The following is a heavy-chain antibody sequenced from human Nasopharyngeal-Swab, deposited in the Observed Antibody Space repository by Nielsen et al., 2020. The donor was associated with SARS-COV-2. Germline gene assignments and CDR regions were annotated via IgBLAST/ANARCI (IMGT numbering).Heavy chain of an antibody. J-gene: IGHJ6*03. CDR2: IYYSGST. CDR3: ARQVGLLWFGGFSWDYYYMDV. V-gene: IGHV4-39*01. CDR1: GGSISSSSYY. D-gene: IGHD3-10*01. Sequence: SETLSLTCTVSGGSISSSSYYWGWIRQPPGKGLGWIGSIYYSGSTYYNPSLKSRVTISVDTSKNQFSLKLSSVTAADTAVYYCARQVGLLWFGGFSWDYYYMDVWGKGTTVTVSS.